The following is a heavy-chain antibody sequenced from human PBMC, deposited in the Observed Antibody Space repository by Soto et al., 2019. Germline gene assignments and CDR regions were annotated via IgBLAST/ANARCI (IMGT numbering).Heavy chain of an antibody. J-gene: IGHJ6*02. D-gene: IGHD3-10*01. CDR2: IYYTGGT. V-gene: IGHV4-59*08. CDR1: GDSITSYY. CDR3: ARHAFGSGFYYGMGV. Sequence: SETLSLTCTVSGDSITSYYWSWIRQPPGKGLEWLGYIYYTGGTTYNPSLKSRVTISLDTSKNQFSLKLNSVTAADTAVYYCARHAFGSGFYYGMGVWGQGTTVTVS.